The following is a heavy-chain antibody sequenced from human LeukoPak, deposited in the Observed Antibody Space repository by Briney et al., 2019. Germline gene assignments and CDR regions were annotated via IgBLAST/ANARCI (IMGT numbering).Heavy chain of an antibody. J-gene: IGHJ4*02. CDR2: IYYTGST. V-gene: IGHV4-59*08. CDR3: ARHVAPDVDYFDY. CDR1: GGSISNYY. D-gene: IGHD2-21*01. Sequence: SETLSLTCTVSGGSISNYYWTWIRQPPGKGLEWIGHIYYTGSTNYNPSLKSRVTISVDTSKNQFSLKLSSVTAADTAVYHCARHVAPDVDYFDYWGQGTLVTVSS.